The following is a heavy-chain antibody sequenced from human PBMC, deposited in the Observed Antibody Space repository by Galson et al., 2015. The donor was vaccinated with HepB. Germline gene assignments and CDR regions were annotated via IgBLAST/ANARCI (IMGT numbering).Heavy chain of an antibody. CDR1: GYTFRNYG. Sequence: SVKVSCKASGYTFRNYGISWVRQAPGQGLGWMAWISTDTGDTDYAQKFQDRFTMTTDTFTTTAYMGLRSLGSGDTAVYYCARGQVRWYFDLWGRGTLVTVSS. CDR2: ISTDTGDT. J-gene: IGHJ2*01. CDR3: ARGQVRWYFDL. V-gene: IGHV1-18*04.